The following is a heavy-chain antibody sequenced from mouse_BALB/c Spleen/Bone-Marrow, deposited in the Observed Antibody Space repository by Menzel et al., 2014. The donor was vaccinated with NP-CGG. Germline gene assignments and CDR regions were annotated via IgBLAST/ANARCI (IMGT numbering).Heavy chain of an antibody. Sequence: EVQRVESGGGLVQPGGSLKLSCATSGFTFSDYYVYWVRQTPEKRLEWVAYISNGGGSTYYPDTVKGRFTISRDNAKNTLYLQMSRLKSEDTAMYYCARQGAYSYFDYWGQGTTLTVSS. CDR2: ISNGGGST. J-gene: IGHJ2*01. CDR1: GFTFSDYY. V-gene: IGHV5-12*02. D-gene: IGHD2-10*01. CDR3: ARQGAYSYFDY.